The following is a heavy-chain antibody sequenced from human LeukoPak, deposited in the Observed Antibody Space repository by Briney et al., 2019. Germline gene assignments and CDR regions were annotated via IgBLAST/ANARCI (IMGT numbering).Heavy chain of an antibody. D-gene: IGHD1-1*01. CDR2: KNPHSESV. Sequence: ASVKVSCKASGYTFTSSDINWVRQATGQGLEWMGWKNPHSESVGYAQKFQGRVIMTWDTSISTAYMELSSLTSDDTAVYYCVRVPQRVPHNWFDPWGQGTLVTVSS. V-gene: IGHV1-8*01. J-gene: IGHJ5*02. CDR1: GYTFTSSD. CDR3: VRVPQRVPHNWFDP.